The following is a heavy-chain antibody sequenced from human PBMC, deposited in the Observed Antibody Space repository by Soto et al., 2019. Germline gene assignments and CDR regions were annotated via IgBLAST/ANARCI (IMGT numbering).Heavy chain of an antibody. V-gene: IGHV3-21*01. CDR1: GFTFSRYS. Sequence: GGSLRLSCAASGFTFSRYSMNWVRQAPGKGLEWVSSISSTGTYINHADSVKGRFTISRDNARGSLYLQMDSLRAEDTALYYCARVGCSIGSCSSRASYYYDMDVWGQGTTVTVSS. D-gene: IGHD2-15*01. CDR3: ARVGCSIGSCSSRASYYYDMDV. J-gene: IGHJ6*02. CDR2: ISSTGTYI.